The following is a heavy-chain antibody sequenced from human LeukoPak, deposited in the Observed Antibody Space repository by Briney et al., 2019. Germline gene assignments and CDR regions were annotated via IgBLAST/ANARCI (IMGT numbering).Heavy chain of an antibody. J-gene: IGHJ3*02. Sequence: GGSLRLSCAASGFTFSSYSMNWVRQAPGKGLEWVSSISSSSSYIYYADSVKGRFTISRDNAKNSLYLQMNSLRAEDMAVYYCARYGNGAWLAHYAFDIWGQGTMVTVSS. D-gene: IGHD6-19*01. V-gene: IGHV3-21*01. CDR1: GFTFSSYS. CDR3: ARYGNGAWLAHYAFDI. CDR2: ISSSSSYI.